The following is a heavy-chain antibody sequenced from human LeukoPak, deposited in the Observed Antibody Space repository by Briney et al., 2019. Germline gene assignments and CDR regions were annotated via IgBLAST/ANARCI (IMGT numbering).Heavy chain of an antibody. D-gene: IGHD6-13*01. Sequence: GGSLRLSCAPSGFTFNTYWMSWVRQAPGKGLQWVAHIRQDASEKFYVDSVKGRFTISRDNSKNTLYLQMNSLRAEDTALHYCARIDGGRAAFWGQGSLVTVSS. CDR1: GFTFNTYW. V-gene: IGHV3-7*03. J-gene: IGHJ1*01. CDR2: IRQDASEK. CDR3: ARIDGGRAAF.